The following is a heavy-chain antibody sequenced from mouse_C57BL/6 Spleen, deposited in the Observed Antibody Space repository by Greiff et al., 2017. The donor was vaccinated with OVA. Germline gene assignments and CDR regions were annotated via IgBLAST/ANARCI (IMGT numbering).Heavy chain of an antibody. CDR1: GYTFTGYW. D-gene: IGHD1-1*01. V-gene: IGHV1-9*01. J-gene: IGHJ2*01. CDR2: ILPGSGST. Sequence: QVQLKQSGAELMKPGASVKLSCKATGYTFTGYWIEWVKQRPGHGLEWIGEILPGSGSTNYNEKFKGKATFTADTSSNTAYMQLSSLTTEDSAIYDCARSPTVVAKDYCDYWGQGTTLTVSS. CDR3: ARSPTVVAKDYCDY.